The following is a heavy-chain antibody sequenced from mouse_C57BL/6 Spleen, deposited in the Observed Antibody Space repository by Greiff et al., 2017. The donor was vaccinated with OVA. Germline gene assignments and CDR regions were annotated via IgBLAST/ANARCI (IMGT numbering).Heavy chain of an antibody. CDR2: IWTGGGT. Sequence: VQLVESGPGLVAPSQSLSITCTVSGFSLTSYAISWVRQPPGQGLEWLGVIWTGGGTNYNSDLKSRQSISKDNSKIQVFFKMSSLQPDDTARYYCARHGSSPWIAYWGQGTLVTVSA. CDR3: ARHGSSPWIAY. J-gene: IGHJ3*01. D-gene: IGHD1-1*01. CDR1: GFSLTSYA. V-gene: IGHV2-9-1*01.